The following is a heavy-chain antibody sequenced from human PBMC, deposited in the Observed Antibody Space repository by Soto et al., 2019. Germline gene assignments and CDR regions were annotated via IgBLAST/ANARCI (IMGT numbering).Heavy chain of an antibody. CDR2: LSGSGGST. CDR3: AEDLGSSWYASDY. D-gene: IGHD6-13*01. J-gene: IGHJ4*02. V-gene: IGHV3-23*01. CDR1: GFTFSSYA. Sequence: EVQLLESGGGLVQPGGSLRLSCAASGFTFSSYAMSWVRQAPGKGLEWVSTLSGSGGSTYYAGSVKGRFTISRDNSKNTLSGQMNGLRAEDTAVYYCAEDLGSSWYASDYWGQGTLVTVSS.